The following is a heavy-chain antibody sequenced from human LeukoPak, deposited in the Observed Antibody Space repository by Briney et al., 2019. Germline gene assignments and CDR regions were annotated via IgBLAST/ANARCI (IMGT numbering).Heavy chain of an antibody. D-gene: IGHD3-9*01. Sequence: GASVKVSCKASGYTFNDYCIHWVRQAPGQGLEWMGWISAYNGNTNYAQKLQGRVTMTTDTSTSTAYMELRSLGSDDTAVYYCARVKRLRYFDWLRYYYYMDVWGKGTTVTISS. J-gene: IGHJ6*03. CDR3: ARVKRLRYFDWLRYYYYMDV. V-gene: IGHV1-18*04. CDR2: ISAYNGNT. CDR1: GYTFNDYC.